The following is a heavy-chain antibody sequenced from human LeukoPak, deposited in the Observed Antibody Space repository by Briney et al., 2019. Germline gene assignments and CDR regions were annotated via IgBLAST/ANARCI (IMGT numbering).Heavy chain of an antibody. CDR1: GFDFSSYA. CDR3: ANDYRSGSFHDF. Sequence: GGSLRLSCAASGFDFSSYAMSWVRQPPGKGLEWVSVISRRDDYTYYADSVKGRFTISRDNSKNTLYLQMNSLRAEDTAVYYCANDYRSGSFHDFWGQGTLVTVSS. D-gene: IGHD3-10*01. V-gene: IGHV3-23*01. J-gene: IGHJ4*02. CDR2: ISRRDDYT.